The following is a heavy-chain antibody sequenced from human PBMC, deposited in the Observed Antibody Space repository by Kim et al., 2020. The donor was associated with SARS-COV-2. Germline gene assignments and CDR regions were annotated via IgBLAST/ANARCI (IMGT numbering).Heavy chain of an antibody. CDR3: TRDLSNGRPGGFDY. CDR2: ISIWGTYI. CDR1: GFNFSRYS. J-gene: IGHJ4*02. D-gene: IGHD3-10*01. V-gene: IGHV3-21*01. Sequence: GGSLRLSCAASGFNFSRYSMNWVRQAPGKGLEWVSTISIWGTYIYYAYSLKGRFTISSNNAKYSLFLQMNSLRAEDTAMYYCTRDLSNGRPGGFDYWRQG.